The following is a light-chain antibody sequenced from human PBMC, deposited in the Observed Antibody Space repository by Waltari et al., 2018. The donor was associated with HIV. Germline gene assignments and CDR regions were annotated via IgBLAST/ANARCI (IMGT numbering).Light chain of an antibody. CDR2: SDN. J-gene: IGLJ3*02. CDR1: SSNIGSRS. Sequence: QSVLTRPPSASGTPGQWVTISCSGSSSNIGSRSVNWYQQLPGTAPKLLIYSDNQRPSGVPDRLSGSKSGTSASLAISGLQSEDEADYYCSTWDDSLNGRVFGGGTKLTVL. V-gene: IGLV1-44*01. CDR3: STWDDSLNGRV.